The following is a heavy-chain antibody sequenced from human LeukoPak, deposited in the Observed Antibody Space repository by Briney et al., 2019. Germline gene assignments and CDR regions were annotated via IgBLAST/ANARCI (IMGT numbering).Heavy chain of an antibody. Sequence: PSETLSLTCAVYGGSFSGYYWSWIRQPPGKGLEWIGEINHSGSTNYNPSLKSRVTISVHTSKNQFSLKLSSVTAADTAVYYCARDSPDYYDSSGYYRDYWGQGTLVTVSS. V-gene: IGHV4-34*01. CDR2: INHSGST. J-gene: IGHJ4*02. D-gene: IGHD3-22*01. CDR1: GGSFSGYY. CDR3: ARDSPDYYDSSGYYRDY.